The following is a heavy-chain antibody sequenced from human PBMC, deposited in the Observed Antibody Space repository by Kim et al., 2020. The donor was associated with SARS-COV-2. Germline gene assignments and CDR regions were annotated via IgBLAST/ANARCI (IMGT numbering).Heavy chain of an antibody. D-gene: IGHD3-16*02. V-gene: IGHV7-4-1*02. CDR3: ARDIFVSESYPLMY. CDR1: GYTFTTFA. J-gene: IGHJ4*02. CDR2: IDTNTGKP. Sequence: ASVKVSCKASGYTFTTFAMCWLRQAPGQRPEWMGWIDTNTGKPSYAQAFTGRFVFSVDAAVTTAYLEISSLKVEHTAVYYCARDIFVSESYPLMYWGQGTLVTVSS.